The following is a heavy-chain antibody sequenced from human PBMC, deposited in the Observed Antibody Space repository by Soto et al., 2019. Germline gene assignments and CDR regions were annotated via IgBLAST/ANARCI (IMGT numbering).Heavy chain of an antibody. CDR2: IYYTGTT. D-gene: IGHD3-16*01. Sequence: SSETLSLTCTVSGDSISSGPNYWSWIRQHPGKGLEWIGYIYYTGTTYYSPSLKSRVIMSLDTSKNQFSLKLSSVTAADTAVYYWARNMQDEYDGGYYYYGMDVWGRGTRVTV. CDR3: ARNMQDEYDGGYYYYGMDV. J-gene: IGHJ6*02. CDR1: GDSISSGPNY. V-gene: IGHV4-31*03.